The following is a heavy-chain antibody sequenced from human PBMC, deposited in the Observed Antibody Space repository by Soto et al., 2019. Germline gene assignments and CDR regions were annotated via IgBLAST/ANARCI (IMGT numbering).Heavy chain of an antibody. CDR2: IWYDGSNK. CDR1: GFTFSSYG. D-gene: IGHD3-3*01. J-gene: IGHJ6*01. Sequence: LRLSCAASGFTFSSYGMHWVRQAPGKGLGWVAVIWYDGSNKYYADSVKGRFTISRDNSKNTLYLQMNSLRAEDTAVYYCARDQAVTIFGVPRGMDVWGQGTTVTVSS. V-gene: IGHV3-33*01. CDR3: ARDQAVTIFGVPRGMDV.